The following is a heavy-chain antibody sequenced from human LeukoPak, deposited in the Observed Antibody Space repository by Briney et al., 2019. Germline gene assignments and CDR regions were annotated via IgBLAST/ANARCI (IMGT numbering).Heavy chain of an antibody. J-gene: IGHJ4*02. V-gene: IGHV3-21*04. D-gene: IGHD6-13*01. CDR1: GFTFSSYS. CDR2: ISSSSSYI. CDR3: ARGSTIAAAGSPFDY. Sequence: GGSLRLSCAASGFTFSSYSMNWVRQAPGKGLEWVSSISSSSSYIYYADSVKGRFTISRDNAKNSLSLQMNSLRAEDTAVYYCARGSTIAAAGSPFDYWGQGTLVTVSS.